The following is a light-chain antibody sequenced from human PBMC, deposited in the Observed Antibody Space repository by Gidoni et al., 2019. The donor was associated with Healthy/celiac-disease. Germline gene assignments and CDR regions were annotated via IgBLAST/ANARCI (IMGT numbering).Light chain of an antibody. CDR1: QSISSY. CDR3: QQSYSTPPG. J-gene: IGKJ1*01. Sequence: DIQMTQSPSYLSASVGDRVTITCRASQSISSYLNWYQQKPGKAPKLLIYAASSLQSGVPSRFSGSGSGTDFTLTISSLQPEDFATYYCQQSYSTPPGFGQGTKVEIK. V-gene: IGKV1-39*01. CDR2: AAS.